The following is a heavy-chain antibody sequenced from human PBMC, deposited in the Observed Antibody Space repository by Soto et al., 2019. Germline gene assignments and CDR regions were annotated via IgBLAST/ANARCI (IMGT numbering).Heavy chain of an antibody. V-gene: IGHV3-21*01. CDR1: GFTFSSYS. CDR2: ISSSSSYI. D-gene: IGHD6-13*01. Sequence: PGGSLRLSCAASGFTFSSYSMNWVRQAAGKGLEWVSSISSSSSYIYYADSVKGRFTISRDNAKNSLYLQMNSLSAEDTAVYYWARVPPYSSSWPIDYWGQGTLVTVSS. J-gene: IGHJ4*02. CDR3: ARVPPYSSSWPIDY.